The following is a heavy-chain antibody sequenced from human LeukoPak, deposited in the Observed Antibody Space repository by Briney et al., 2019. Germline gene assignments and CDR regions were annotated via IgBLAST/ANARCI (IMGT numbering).Heavy chain of an antibody. Sequence: GASVKVSCKVSGYTFTGYYMHWVRQAPGQGLEWMGWINPNSGGTNYAQKFQGWVTMTRDTSISTAYMELSRLRSDDTAVYYCARGEGIAAAGVDYWGQGTLVTVSS. V-gene: IGHV1-2*04. J-gene: IGHJ4*02. D-gene: IGHD6-13*01. CDR2: INPNSGGT. CDR3: ARGEGIAAAGVDY. CDR1: GYTFTGYY.